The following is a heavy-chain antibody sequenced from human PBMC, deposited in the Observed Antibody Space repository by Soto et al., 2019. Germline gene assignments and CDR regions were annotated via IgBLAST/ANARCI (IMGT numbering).Heavy chain of an antibody. CDR2: IYSGGGT. V-gene: IGHV3-66*01. D-gene: IGHD3-3*01. CDR3: ASGYDPFDY. J-gene: IGHJ4*02. Sequence: VQLVESGGGLVQPGGSLTLSCVASAFIVSNNYMSWVRQAPGKGLESVALIYSGGGTYYADSVKGRFTISRDNSKNTLDLQMNSLRAEDTAVYYCASGYDPFDYWGQGTLVTVSS. CDR1: AFIVSNNY.